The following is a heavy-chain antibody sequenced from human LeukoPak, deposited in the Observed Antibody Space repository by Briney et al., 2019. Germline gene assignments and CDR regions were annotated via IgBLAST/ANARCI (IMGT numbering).Heavy chain of an antibody. J-gene: IGHJ4*02. CDR2: VYHSGST. Sequence: SETLSLTCTISGGSISTYYWSWIRQPPGKGLEWIGYVYHSGSTNYNPSLKSRVTIPVDTSKKQFSLRLSSVTAADTAVYYCARHTYNSGWYYFDYWGQGTLVTVSS. V-gene: IGHV4-59*08. CDR3: ARHTYNSGWYYFDY. D-gene: IGHD6-19*01. CDR1: GGSISTYY.